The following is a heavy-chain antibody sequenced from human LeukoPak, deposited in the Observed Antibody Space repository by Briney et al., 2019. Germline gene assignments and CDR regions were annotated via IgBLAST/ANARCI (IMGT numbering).Heavy chain of an antibody. Sequence: SETLSLTCTVSGASISSFYWSWIRQPPGKGLEWIGYIYYSGSTKYNPSLKSRVTISLDRSKNQFSLKLSSVTAADTAVYYCARDSSSNWNFDYWGQGTLFTVSS. CDR3: ARDSSSNWNFDY. V-gene: IGHV4-59*01. D-gene: IGHD1-1*01. J-gene: IGHJ4*02. CDR1: GASISSFY. CDR2: IYYSGST.